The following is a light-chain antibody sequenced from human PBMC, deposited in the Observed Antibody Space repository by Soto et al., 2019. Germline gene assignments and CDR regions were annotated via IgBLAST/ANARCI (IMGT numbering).Light chain of an antibody. CDR1: QSVSRY. Sequence: IVLTQSPDTLSLSPGESATLSCRASQSVSRYLAWYQQKPGQTPRLLIYDASNRAAGIPARFSGSGSGTEFTLTISSLQSEDFAVYYCQQYNNWPPITFGQGTRLEIK. V-gene: IGKV3-11*01. CDR2: DAS. J-gene: IGKJ5*01. CDR3: QQYNNWPPIT.